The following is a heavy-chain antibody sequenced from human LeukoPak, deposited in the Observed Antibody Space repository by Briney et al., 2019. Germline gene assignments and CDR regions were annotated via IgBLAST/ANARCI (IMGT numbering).Heavy chain of an antibody. CDR2: MSYDGSNK. D-gene: IGHD6-13*01. J-gene: IGHJ4*02. CDR1: GFTFSSYG. V-gene: IGHV3-30*18. CDR3: AKLDSSSWGFDY. Sequence: GRSLRLSCAASGFTFSSYGMHWVRQAPGKGLEWVAVMSYDGSNKYYADSVKGRFTISRDNSKNTLYLQMNSLRAEDTAVYYCAKLDSSSWGFDYWGQGTLVTVSS.